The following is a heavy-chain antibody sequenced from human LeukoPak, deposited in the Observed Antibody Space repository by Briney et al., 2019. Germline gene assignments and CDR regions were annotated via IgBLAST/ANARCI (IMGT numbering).Heavy chain of an antibody. CDR2: IYHSGGT. Sequence: SETLSLTCAVYGGSFSGYYWSWIRQPPGKGLEWIGYIYHSGGTNYNPSLKSRVTISVDTSKNQFSLKLSSVTAADTAVYYCARGGSTSYREFLYNWFDPWGQGTLVTVSS. D-gene: IGHD3-10*01. CDR3: ARGGSTSYREFLYNWFDP. CDR1: GGSFSGYY. J-gene: IGHJ5*02. V-gene: IGHV4-59*01.